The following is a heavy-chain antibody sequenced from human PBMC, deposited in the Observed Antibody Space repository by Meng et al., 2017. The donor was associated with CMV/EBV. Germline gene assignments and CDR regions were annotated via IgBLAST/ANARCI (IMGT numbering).Heavy chain of an antibody. D-gene: IGHD3-3*01. V-gene: IGHV3-21*01. Sequence: GESLKISFAASGFTFSSYSMNWVRQAPGKGLEWVSSISSSSSYIYYADSVKGRFTISRDNAKNSLYLQMNSLRAEDTAVYYCAREIGVARYDWYGTDVWGQGTTVTVSS. J-gene: IGHJ6*02. CDR1: GFTFSSYS. CDR2: ISSSSSYI. CDR3: AREIGVARYDWYGTDV.